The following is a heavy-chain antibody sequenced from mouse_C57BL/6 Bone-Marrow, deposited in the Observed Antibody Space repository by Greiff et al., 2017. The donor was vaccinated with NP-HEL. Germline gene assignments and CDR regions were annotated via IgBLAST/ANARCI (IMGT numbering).Heavy chain of an antibody. D-gene: IGHD1-1*01. CDR2: IDPSDSYT. CDR1: GYTFTSYW. CDR3: ARRGLRKAY. V-gene: IGHV1-50*01. Sequence: VQLQQPGAELVKPGASVKLSCKASGYTFTSYWMQWVKQRPGQGLEWIGEIDPSDSYTNYNQKFKGKATLTVDTSSSTAYMQLSSLTSEDSAVYYCARRGLRKAYWGQGTLVTVSA. J-gene: IGHJ3*01.